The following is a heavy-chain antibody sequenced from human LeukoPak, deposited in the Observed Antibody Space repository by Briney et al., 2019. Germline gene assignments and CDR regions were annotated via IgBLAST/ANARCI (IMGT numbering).Heavy chain of an antibody. Sequence: SETLSLTCTVSGGSIGSSSYYWGWIRQPPVKGLEWIGSIYYSGSTYYNPSLKSRVTISVDTSKNQFSLKLSSVTAADTAVYYCARAISGSYRYFDYWGQGTLVTVSS. CDR2: IYYSGST. CDR3: ARAISGSYRYFDY. CDR1: GGSIGSSSYY. J-gene: IGHJ4*02. D-gene: IGHD1-26*01. V-gene: IGHV4-39*07.